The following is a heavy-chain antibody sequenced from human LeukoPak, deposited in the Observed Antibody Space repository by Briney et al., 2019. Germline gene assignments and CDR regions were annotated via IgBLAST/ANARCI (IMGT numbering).Heavy chain of an antibody. Sequence: ASVKVSCKASGYTFTGYYMHWVRQAPGQGLEWMGRINPNSGGTNYAQKFQGRVTMTRDTSISTAYMELSRLRSDDKAVYYCARVLLVPRPVAAFYYYYYMDVWGKGTTVTVSS. CDR1: GYTFTGYY. CDR2: INPNSGGT. CDR3: ARVLLVPRPVAAFYYYYYMDV. D-gene: IGHD2-15*01. J-gene: IGHJ6*03. V-gene: IGHV1-2*06.